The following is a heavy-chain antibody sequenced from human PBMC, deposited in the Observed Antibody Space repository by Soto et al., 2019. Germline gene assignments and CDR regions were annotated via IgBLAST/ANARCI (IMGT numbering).Heavy chain of an antibody. CDR3: AKGSMVRGVITGYYYYMDV. Sequence: EVQLVESGGGLVQPGRSLRLSCAASGFTFDDCAMHWVRQTPGKGLEWVSGISWNSGSIGYADSVKGRFTISRDNAKNSLYLHMNSLRAEDTALYYCAKGSMVRGVITGYYYYMDVWGKGTTVTVSS. CDR2: ISWNSGSI. CDR1: GFTFDDCA. V-gene: IGHV3-9*01. J-gene: IGHJ6*03. D-gene: IGHD3-10*01.